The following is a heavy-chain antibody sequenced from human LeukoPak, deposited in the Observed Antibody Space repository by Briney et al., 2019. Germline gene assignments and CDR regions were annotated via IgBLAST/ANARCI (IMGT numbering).Heavy chain of an antibody. CDR3: ARGPIFGVVRYFDP. J-gene: IGHJ5*02. CDR2: INHSGST. V-gene: IGHV4-34*01. Sequence: PLETLSLTCAVYGGSFSGYYWSWIRQPPGKGLEWIGEINHSGSTNYNPSLKSRVTISVDTSKNQFSLKLSSVTAADTAVYYCARGPIFGVVRYFDPWGQGTLVTVSS. CDR1: GGSFSGYY. D-gene: IGHD3-3*01.